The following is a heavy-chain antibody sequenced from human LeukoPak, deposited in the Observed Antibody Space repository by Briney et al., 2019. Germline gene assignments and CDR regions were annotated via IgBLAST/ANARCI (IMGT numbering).Heavy chain of an antibody. Sequence: SETLSLTCTVSDASINTYYWSWTRQPPGKELEWIAYIHHSGGTNSNPSLKSRVTISQDTSKNQFSLKLDSVTAADTALYYCVKEGFWGRGTLVTVSS. V-gene: IGHV4-59*12. J-gene: IGHJ4*02. CDR3: VKEGF. CDR1: DASINTYY. CDR2: IHHSGGT.